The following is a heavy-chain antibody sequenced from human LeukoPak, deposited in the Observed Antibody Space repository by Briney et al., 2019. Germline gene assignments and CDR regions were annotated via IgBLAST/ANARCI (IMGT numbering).Heavy chain of an antibody. CDR2: IYYSGST. V-gene: IGHV4-39*01. CDR3: ARRVIVPSGYFFDY. J-gene: IGHJ4*02. CDR1: GSSISSGGYY. Sequence: SETLSLTCTVSGSSISSGGYYWGWIRQPPGKGLEWIGSIYYSGSTYYNPSLKSRVTISVDTSKNQFSLKLSSVTAADTAVYYCARRVIVPSGYFFDYWGQGTLVTVSS. D-gene: IGHD3-22*01.